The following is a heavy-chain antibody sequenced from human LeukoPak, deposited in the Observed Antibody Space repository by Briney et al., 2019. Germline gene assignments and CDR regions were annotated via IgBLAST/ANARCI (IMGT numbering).Heavy chain of an antibody. D-gene: IGHD4-23*01. J-gene: IGHJ4*02. CDR2: INHSGST. V-gene: IGHV4-34*01. CDR3: ARGLKGGNLYY. Sequence: SETLSLTCAVYGGSFSGYYWSWIRQPPGKGLEWIGEINHSGSTNYNPSLKSRVTISVDTSKNQFSLKLSSVTAADTAVYYCARGLKGGNLYYWGQGTLVTVSS. CDR1: GGSFSGYY.